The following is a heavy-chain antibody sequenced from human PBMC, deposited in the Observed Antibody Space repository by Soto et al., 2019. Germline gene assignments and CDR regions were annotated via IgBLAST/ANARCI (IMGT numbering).Heavy chain of an antibody. CDR2: TYYRSKWYN. J-gene: IGHJ6*02. Sequence: SQTLSLTCAISGDSVSSNSAAWNWIRQSPSRGLEWLGRTYYRSKWYNDYAVSVKSRITINPDTSKNQFSLPLNSVTPEDTAVYYCARDRRSYYYSYYYYGMDVWGQGTTVTVSS. CDR3: ARDRRSYYYSYYYYGMDV. V-gene: IGHV6-1*01. CDR1: GDSVSSNSAA. D-gene: IGHD1-26*01.